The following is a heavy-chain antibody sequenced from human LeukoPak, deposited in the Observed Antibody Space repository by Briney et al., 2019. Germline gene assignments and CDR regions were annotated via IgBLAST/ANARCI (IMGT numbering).Heavy chain of an antibody. CDR3: ARLARSRLLWFGGMVFDI. CDR2: IYYSGST. D-gene: IGHD3-10*01. Sequence: SETLSLTCTVSGGSISSSSYYWGWLREPPGKGLEWIGSIYYSGSTYYNPSLKSRVTMSVDTSKNQFSLKLSSVTAADTAVYYCARLARSRLLWFGGMVFDIWGQGTMVTVSS. J-gene: IGHJ3*02. V-gene: IGHV4-39*01. CDR1: GGSISSSSYY.